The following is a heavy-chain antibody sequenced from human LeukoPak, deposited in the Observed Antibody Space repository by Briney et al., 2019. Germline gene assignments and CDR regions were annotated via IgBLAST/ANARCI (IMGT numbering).Heavy chain of an antibody. CDR1: GFIFSDYG. J-gene: IGHJ4*02. CDR3: ARWGGTRQYYFDY. D-gene: IGHD1-1*01. V-gene: IGHV3-33*01. CDR2: TRFDGSIK. Sequence: GGSLRLSCAVSGFIFSDYGFHWVRQAPAKGLEWVAVTRFDGSIKQYADSVKGRFTISRDDSKNTLYLQMNFLKSEDTAVYYCARWGGTRQYYFDYWGQGTLVTVSS.